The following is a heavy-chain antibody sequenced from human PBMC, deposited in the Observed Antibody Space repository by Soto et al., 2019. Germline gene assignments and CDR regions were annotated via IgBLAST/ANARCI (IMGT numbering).Heavy chain of an antibody. D-gene: IGHD4-17*01. Sequence: PGGSLRLSCAASGFTFSSYGMHWVRQAPGKGLEWVAVISYDGSNKYYADSVKGRFTISRDNSKNTLYLQMNSLRAEDTAVYYCEKARPYGDSFFDYWGQGTMVTVSS. V-gene: IGHV3-30*18. CDR1: GFTFSSYG. J-gene: IGHJ4*02. CDR2: ISYDGSNK. CDR3: EKARPYGDSFFDY.